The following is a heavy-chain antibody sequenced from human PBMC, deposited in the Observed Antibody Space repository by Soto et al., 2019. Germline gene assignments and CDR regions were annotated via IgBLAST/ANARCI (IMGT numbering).Heavy chain of an antibody. CDR2: ISAYNGIA. CDR1: GYTFTSYG. V-gene: IGHV1-18*01. D-gene: IGHD3-22*01. Sequence: ASVKVSCKASGYTFTSYGISWVRQAPGQGLEWMGWISAYNGIANYAQKFQGRVTITADKSTSTAYMELSSLRSEDTAVYYCARGTYYYDSSGPNWFDPWGQGTLVTVSS. J-gene: IGHJ5*02. CDR3: ARGTYYYDSSGPNWFDP.